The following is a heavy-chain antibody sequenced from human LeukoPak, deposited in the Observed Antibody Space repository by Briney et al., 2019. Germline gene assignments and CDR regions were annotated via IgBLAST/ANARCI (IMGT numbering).Heavy chain of an antibody. V-gene: IGHV3-30-3*01. J-gene: IGHJ4*02. CDR1: RFTVSSNY. D-gene: IGHD1-26*01. CDR2: ISYDGSNK. Sequence: GGSLRLSCAASRFTVSSNYMSWVRQAPGKGLEWVAVISYDGSNKYYADSVKGRFTISRDNSKNTLYLQMNSLRAEDTAVYYCASREVGAFSAAFDYWGQGTLVTVSS. CDR3: ASREVGAFSAAFDY.